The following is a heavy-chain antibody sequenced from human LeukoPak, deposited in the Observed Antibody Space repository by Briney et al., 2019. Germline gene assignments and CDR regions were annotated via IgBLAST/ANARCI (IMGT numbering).Heavy chain of an antibody. V-gene: IGHV3-30*18. D-gene: IGHD2-2*01. CDR1: GLTFSSYG. Sequence: GSLRLSCAASGLTFSSYGMHWVRQAPGKGLEWVAVISYDGSNKYYADSVKGRFTISRDNSKNTLYLQMNSLRAEDTAVYYCAKARGFPGQYQLPYYYYYGMDVWGQGTTVTVSS. CDR3: AKARGFPGQYQLPYYYYYGMDV. CDR2: ISYDGSNK. J-gene: IGHJ6*02.